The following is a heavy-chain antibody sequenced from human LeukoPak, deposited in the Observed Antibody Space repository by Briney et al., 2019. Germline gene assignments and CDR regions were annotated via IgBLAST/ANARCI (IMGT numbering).Heavy chain of an antibody. CDR2: ISAYNGNT. CDR3: ARGLVGYCSGGSCYLRMYNWFDP. V-gene: IGHV1-18*01. D-gene: IGHD2-15*01. CDR1: GYTFTSYG. Sequence: GASVKVSCKASGYTFTSYGISWVRQAPGQGLEWMGWISAYNGNTNYAQKLQGRVTMTTDTSTSTAYMELRSLRSDDTAVYYCARGLVGYCSGGSCYLRMYNWFDPWGQGTLVTVSS. J-gene: IGHJ5*02.